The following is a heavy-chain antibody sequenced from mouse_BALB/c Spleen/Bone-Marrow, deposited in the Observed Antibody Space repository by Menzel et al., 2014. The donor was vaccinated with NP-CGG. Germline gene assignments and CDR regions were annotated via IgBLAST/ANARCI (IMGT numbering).Heavy chain of an antibody. CDR2: INPNNDGT. D-gene: IGHD1-3*01. V-gene: IGHV1-18*01. CDR3: ARKGRYYNCPMDY. CDR1: GYTFTEYT. J-gene: IGHJ2*02. Sequence: VQLKQSGPELVKPGASVKISCKTSGYTFTEYTMHWVKQSHGKSLEWIGGINPNNDGTIYNQKFKGKATLTVDKSSSTAYMERLSLTSYEVAVYERARKGRYYNCPMDYWGQGTSLTVSS.